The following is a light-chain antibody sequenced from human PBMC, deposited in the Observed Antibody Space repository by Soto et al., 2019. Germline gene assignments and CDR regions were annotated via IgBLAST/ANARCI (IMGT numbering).Light chain of an antibody. J-gene: IGLJ2*01. CDR1: SSDVGAYTY. CDR2: EVS. CDR3: SSYTTSNTLV. V-gene: IGLV2-14*01. Sequence: QSALTQPASVSGSRGQSITISCTGSSSDVGAYTYVSWYQQHPGKAPKLMIFEVSDRPSGVSNRFSGSKSGNTASLTISGLQAEDEADSYCSSYTTSNTLVFGGGTKLPVL.